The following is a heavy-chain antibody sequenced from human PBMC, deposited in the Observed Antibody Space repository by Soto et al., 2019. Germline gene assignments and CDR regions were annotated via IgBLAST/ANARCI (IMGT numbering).Heavy chain of an antibody. CDR2: IYYSGST. D-gene: IGHD3-3*01. CDR1: GGSISSSSYY. CDR3: ARYYDYWSAYYYMDI. V-gene: IGHV4-39*07. J-gene: IGHJ6*03. Sequence: SETLSLTCTVSGGSISSSSYYWGWIRQPPGKGLEWIGSIYYSGSTYYNPSLKSRVTISVDASKNQFSLKLRSVTAADTAVYYCARYYDYWSAYYYMDIWDKGTTVTVSS.